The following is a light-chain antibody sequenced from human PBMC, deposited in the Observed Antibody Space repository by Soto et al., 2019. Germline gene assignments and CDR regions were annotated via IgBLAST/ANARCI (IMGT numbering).Light chain of an antibody. CDR3: QQRGRT. J-gene: IGKJ1*01. Sequence: ESVLTQSPAALSLSTGERATLSCRASQSVSSYLAWYQQKPGQAPRLLIYDASNRATGIPARFSGSGSGTDFTLTISSLEPEDFAVYYCQQRGRTFGQGTKVDIK. V-gene: IGKV3-11*01. CDR1: QSVSSY. CDR2: DAS.